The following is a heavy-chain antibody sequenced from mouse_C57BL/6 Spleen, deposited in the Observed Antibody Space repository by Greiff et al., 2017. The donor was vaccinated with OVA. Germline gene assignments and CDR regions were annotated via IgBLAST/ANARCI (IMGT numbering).Heavy chain of an antibody. CDR3: ARGRGYYFDD. Sequence: VQLQQSGPELVKPGASVKISCKASGYTFTDYYMNWVKQSHGKSLEWIGDINPNNGGTSYNQKFKGKATLTVDKSSSTAYMELRSLTSEDSAVYYCARGRGYYFDDWGQGTTLTVSS. V-gene: IGHV1-26*01. CDR2: INPNNGGT. CDR1: GYTFTDYY. J-gene: IGHJ2*01.